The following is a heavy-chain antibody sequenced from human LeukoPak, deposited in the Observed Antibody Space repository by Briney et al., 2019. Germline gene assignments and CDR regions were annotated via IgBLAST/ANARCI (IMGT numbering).Heavy chain of an antibody. CDR3: AREDGYCSGGNCYSYFDS. J-gene: IGHJ4*02. V-gene: IGHV3-7*01. CDR2: IKKTGSET. D-gene: IGHD2-15*01. CDR1: GFTLSNHW. Sequence: GGSLRLSCAASGFTLSNHWMTWVRQVPGRGLEWVAYIKKTGSETYYVDSVKGRFTITRDNTRSSLFLQMYSLRAEDTAVHFCAREDGYCSGGNCYSYFDSWGQGTLVTVSS.